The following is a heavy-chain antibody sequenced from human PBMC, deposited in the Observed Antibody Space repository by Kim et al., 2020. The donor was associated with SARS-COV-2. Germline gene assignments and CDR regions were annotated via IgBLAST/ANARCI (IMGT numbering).Heavy chain of an antibody. CDR2: IKQDGSEK. CDR3: ARDILRNYCSSTSCYIGNWFGP. D-gene: IGHD2-2*02. CDR1: GFTFSSYW. J-gene: IGHJ5*01. Sequence: GGSLRLSCAASGFTFSSYWMSWVRQAPGKGLEWVANIKQDGSEKYYVDSVKGRFTISRDNAKNSLYLQMSSLRAEDTAVYYCARDILRNYCSSTSCYIGNWFGPWGQGNPGTVSP. V-gene: IGHV3-7*01.